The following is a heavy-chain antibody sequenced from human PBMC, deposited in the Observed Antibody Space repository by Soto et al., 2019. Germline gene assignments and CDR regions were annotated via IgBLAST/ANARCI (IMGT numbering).Heavy chain of an antibody. Sequence: EVQLVESGGGLVLPGGSLRLSCAASGFTFSRYWMHWVRQAPGKGLVWVSRISSYGSDTHYADSVKGRFTISRDNAKNTLFPQINGPRAREPAGLFRGRNLAFAAGYYWYGIDVWGQGTTVTVSS. CDR3: GRNLAFAAGYYWYGIDV. CDR2: ISSYGSDT. D-gene: IGHD1-7*01. V-gene: IGHV3-74*01. J-gene: IGHJ6*02. CDR1: GFTFSRYW.